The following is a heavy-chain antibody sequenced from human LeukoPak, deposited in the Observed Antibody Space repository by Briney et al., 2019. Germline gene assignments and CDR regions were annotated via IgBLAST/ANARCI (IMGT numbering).Heavy chain of an antibody. Sequence: GGSLRLSCAASGFSLSSYWMNWVRQAPGKGLEWVANIKQDGSEKYYVDSVKGRFTISRDNAKNSLYLQMNSLRAEDTAVYYCARDLVNRGSGSYFDYWGQGALVTVSS. D-gene: IGHD3-10*01. CDR3: ARDLVNRGSGSYFDY. CDR2: IKQDGSEK. J-gene: IGHJ4*02. V-gene: IGHV3-7*01. CDR1: GFSLSSYW.